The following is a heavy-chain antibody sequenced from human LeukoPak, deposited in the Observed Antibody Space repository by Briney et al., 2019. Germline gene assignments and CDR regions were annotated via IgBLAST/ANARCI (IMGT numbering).Heavy chain of an antibody. D-gene: IGHD3-10*01. Sequence: SETLSLTCAVPGGSISNSNWWNWVRQPPGKGLEWIGEIFHSGSTNYNPSLKSRVTISVDKSKNQFSLKLSSVTAADTAVYYCARSQSYGSASYPVGYWGQGTLVTVSS. J-gene: IGHJ4*02. CDR3: ARSQSYGSASYPVGY. CDR1: GGSISNSNW. V-gene: IGHV4-4*02. CDR2: IFHSGST.